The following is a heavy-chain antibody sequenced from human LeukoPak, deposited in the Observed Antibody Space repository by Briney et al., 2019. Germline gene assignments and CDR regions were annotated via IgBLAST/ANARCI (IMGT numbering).Heavy chain of an antibody. CDR3: ARGGSDYGDYPGYFQH. D-gene: IGHD4-17*01. Sequence: SVKVSYKASGGTFSSYAISWVRQAPGQGLEWMGGIIPIFGTANYAQKFQGRVTITADESTSTAYMELSSLRSEDTAVYYCARGGSDYGDYPGYFQHWGQGTLVTVSS. V-gene: IGHV1-69*01. CDR1: GGTFSSYA. J-gene: IGHJ1*01. CDR2: IIPIFGTA.